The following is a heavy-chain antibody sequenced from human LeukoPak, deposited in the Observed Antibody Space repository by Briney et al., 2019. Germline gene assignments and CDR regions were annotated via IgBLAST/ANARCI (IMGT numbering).Heavy chain of an antibody. V-gene: IGHV4-38-2*02. CDR2: IYHSGST. Sequence: SETLSLTCTVSGYSISSGYYWGWIRQPPGKGLEWIGSIYHSGSTNYNPSLKSRVTISVDTSKNQFSLKLSSVTAADTAVYYCARRPPSNWIPYFHYWGQGTLVTVSS. CDR1: GYSISSGYY. D-gene: IGHD1-1*01. CDR3: ARRPPSNWIPYFHY. J-gene: IGHJ4*02.